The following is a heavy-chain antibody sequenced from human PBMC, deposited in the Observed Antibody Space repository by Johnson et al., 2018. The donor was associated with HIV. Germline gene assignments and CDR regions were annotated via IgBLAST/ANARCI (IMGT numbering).Heavy chain of an antibody. CDR2: TSFAGSNK. Sequence: VQLVESGGGLVQPGGSLRLSCAASGFTFSSYAMSWVRQAPGKGLAWVAVTSFAGSNKYYADSVKGRITISRDNSKNTLYLQMNSLRAEDTAVYYCAKPDSTSWYLDAFDIWGQGTMVSVSS. CDR1: GFTFSSYA. D-gene: IGHD6-13*01. CDR3: AKPDSTSWYLDAFDI. J-gene: IGHJ3*02. V-gene: IGHV3-30*18.